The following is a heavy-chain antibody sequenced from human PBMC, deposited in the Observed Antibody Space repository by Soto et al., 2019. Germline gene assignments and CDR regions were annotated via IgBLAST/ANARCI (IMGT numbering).Heavy chain of an antibody. CDR3: ATIPEYCSGGSCYFGVVDY. CDR1: GGSISSYY. V-gene: IGHV4-59*01. J-gene: IGHJ4*02. D-gene: IGHD2-15*01. Sequence: SETLSLTCTVSGGSISSYYWSWIRQPPGKGLEWIGYIYYSGSTNYNPSLKSRVTISVDTSKNQFSLKLSSVTAADTAVYYCATIPEYCSGGSCYFGVVDYWGQGTLVTVSS. CDR2: IYYSGST.